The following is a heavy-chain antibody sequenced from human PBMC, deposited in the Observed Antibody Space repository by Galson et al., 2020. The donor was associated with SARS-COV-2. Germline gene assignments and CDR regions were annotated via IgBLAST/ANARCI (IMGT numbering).Heavy chain of an antibody. CDR3: AKEKDSFGSYFYYGMDV. D-gene: IGHD5-18*01. J-gene: IGHJ6*02. Sequence: GGSLRLSCAASGFTLDDYAMHWVRQTPGKGLEWVSGISWNSGNIGYADSVKGRFTISRDNAKNSLYLQMNSLRAEDTALYYCAKEKDSFGSYFYYGMDVWGQGTTVTVSS. V-gene: IGHV3-9*01. CDR1: GFTLDDYA. CDR2: ISWNSGNI.